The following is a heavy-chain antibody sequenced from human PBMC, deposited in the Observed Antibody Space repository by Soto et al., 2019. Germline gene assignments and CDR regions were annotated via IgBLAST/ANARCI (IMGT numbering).Heavy chain of an antibody. CDR1: GGSISSYY. Sequence: SETLSLTCAVSGGSISSYYWSWIRQPPGKGLEWIGYIYYSGSTNYNPSLKSRVTISVDTSKNQFSLKLTSVTAADTAVYYCGRSRYTSGWWTPPFDYWGQGTLVTVSS. J-gene: IGHJ4*02. CDR2: IYYSGST. CDR3: GRSRYTSGWWTPPFDY. V-gene: IGHV4-59*01. D-gene: IGHD6-19*01.